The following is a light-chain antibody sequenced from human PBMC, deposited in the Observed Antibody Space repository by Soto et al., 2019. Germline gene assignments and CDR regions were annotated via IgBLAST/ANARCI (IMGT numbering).Light chain of an antibody. CDR1: SSDVGGYNY. Sequence: QSALTQPASVSGSPGQSITISCTGTSSDVGGYNYVSWYQQHPGKAPKLMIYEVSNRPSGVSNRFSGSKSRNTASLTISGLQAEDEADYYCSSYTCSSTRVFGGGTQLTVL. J-gene: IGLJ3*02. CDR2: EVS. V-gene: IGLV2-14*01. CDR3: SSYTCSSTRV.